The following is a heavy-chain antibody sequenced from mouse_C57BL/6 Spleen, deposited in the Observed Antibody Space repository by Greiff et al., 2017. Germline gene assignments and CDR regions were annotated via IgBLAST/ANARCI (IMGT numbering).Heavy chain of an antibody. CDR1: GFTFSSYA. D-gene: IGHD1-1*01. CDR2: ISDGGSYT. CDR3: ARDNYGSKDYFDD. V-gene: IGHV5-4*01. J-gene: IGHJ2*01. Sequence: EVKVVESGGGLVKPGGSLKLSCAASGFTFSSYAMSWVRQTPEKRLEWVATISDGGSYTYYPDNVKGRFTISRDNAKNNLYLQMSHLKSEDTAMYYCARDNYGSKDYFDDWGQGTTLTVSS.